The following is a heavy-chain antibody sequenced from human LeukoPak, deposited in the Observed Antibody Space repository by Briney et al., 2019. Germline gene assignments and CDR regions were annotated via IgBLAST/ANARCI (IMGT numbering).Heavy chain of an antibody. CDR3: ARPWLY. Sequence: SETLSLTCTVSGGSISNYYWSWIRQSPEKGLEWIGYIYYSGSTNYNPSLKSRVMMSVDASKNQFSLRLTSVTAADSAVYYCARPWLYWGQGILVTVSS. V-gene: IGHV4-59*01. J-gene: IGHJ4*02. CDR2: IYYSGST. D-gene: IGHD5-12*01. CDR1: GGSISNYY.